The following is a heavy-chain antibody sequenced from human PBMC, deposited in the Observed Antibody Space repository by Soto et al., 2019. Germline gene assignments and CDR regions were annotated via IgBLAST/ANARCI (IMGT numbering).Heavy chain of an antibody. D-gene: IGHD2-21*02. J-gene: IGHJ6*02. Sequence: GGSLRLSCAASGFALSSYWMRWVRQAPGKGLEWVANISQDGSEKYYADSVKGRFTISKDNAKHSLYLQMNSLRAEDTAVYYCAREIWSDSYSPHYHYGMDVWGQGTTVTVSS. CDR2: ISQDGSEK. CDR1: GFALSSYW. V-gene: IGHV3-7*03. CDR3: AREIWSDSYSPHYHYGMDV.